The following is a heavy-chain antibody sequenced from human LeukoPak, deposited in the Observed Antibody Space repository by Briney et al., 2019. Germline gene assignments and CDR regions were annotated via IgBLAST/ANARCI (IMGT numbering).Heavy chain of an antibody. J-gene: IGHJ4*02. V-gene: IGHV1-69*13. CDR3: AREVGSSGYFYFDY. Sequence: SVKVSCKASGGTFSSYAISWVRQAPGQGLEWMGGIIPIFGTANYAQKFQGRVTITADESTSTAYMELSSLRSEDTAVYYCAREVGSSGYFYFDYWGQGTLVTVSS. D-gene: IGHD3-22*01. CDR1: GGTFSSYA. CDR2: IIPIFGTA.